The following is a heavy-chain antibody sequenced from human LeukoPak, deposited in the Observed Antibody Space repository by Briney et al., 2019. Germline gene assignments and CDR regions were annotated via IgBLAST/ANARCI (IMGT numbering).Heavy chain of an antibody. CDR2: IYYSGTT. V-gene: IGHV4-59*08. D-gene: IGHD2-15*01. Sequence: KSSETLSLTCTVSSGSISSYYWSWIRQPPGKGLEWIGYIYYSGTTNYNPSLKSRVTISVDTSKNQFSLKLSSVTAADTVVYYCARVLGYCSGLSCYPAFDYWGQGTLVTVSS. J-gene: IGHJ4*02. CDR3: ARVLGYCSGLSCYPAFDY. CDR1: SGSISSYY.